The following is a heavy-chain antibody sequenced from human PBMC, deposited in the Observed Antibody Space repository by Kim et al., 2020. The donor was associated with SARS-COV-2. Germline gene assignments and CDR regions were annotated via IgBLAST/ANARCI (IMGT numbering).Heavy chain of an antibody. D-gene: IGHD3-3*01. CDR3: ARSDLELRFLEWPHPYYFDY. Sequence: RVTISVDTSKNQFSLKLSSVTAADTAVYYCARSDLELRFLEWPHPYYFDYWGQGTLVTVSS. V-gene: IGHV4-39*01. J-gene: IGHJ4*02.